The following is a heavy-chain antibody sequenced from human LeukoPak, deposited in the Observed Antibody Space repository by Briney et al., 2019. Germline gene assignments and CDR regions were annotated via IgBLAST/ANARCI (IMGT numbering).Heavy chain of an antibody. D-gene: IGHD6-13*01. J-gene: IGHJ6*02. CDR1: GYTFTSYG. CDR2: ISAYNGNT. V-gene: IGHV1-18*01. CDR3: ARDRIAAARMDV. Sequence: ASVKVSCKASGYTFTSYGISWVRQAPGQGLEWMGWISAYNGNTNYAQKLQGRVTITADESTSTAYMELSSLRSEDTAVYYCARDRIAAARMDVWGQGTTVTVSS.